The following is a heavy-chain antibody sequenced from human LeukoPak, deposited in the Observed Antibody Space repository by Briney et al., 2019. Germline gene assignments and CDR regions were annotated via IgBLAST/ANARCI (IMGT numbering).Heavy chain of an antibody. CDR3: AKDHGYPYDRSGIYPLDY. CDR2: ISGSGGST. V-gene: IGHV3-23*01. D-gene: IGHD3-22*01. CDR1: GFTFSNYA. Sequence: GGSLRLSCAASGFTFSNYAMTWVRQAPGKGLEWVSAISGSGGSTYYADSVKGRFTISRDNSKNTLYLQMNSLRAEDTAVYYCAKDHGYPYDRSGIYPLDYWGQGTLDRVSS. J-gene: IGHJ4*02.